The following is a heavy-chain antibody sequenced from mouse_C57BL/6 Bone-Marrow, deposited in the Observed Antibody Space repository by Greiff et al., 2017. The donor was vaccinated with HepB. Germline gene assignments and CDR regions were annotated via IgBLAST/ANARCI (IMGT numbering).Heavy chain of an antibody. D-gene: IGHD1-1*01. CDR3: ARDYGSRRGYYFDY. CDR2: INPNNGGT. Sequence: LVKPGASVKMSCKASGYTFTDYNMHWVKQSHGKSLEWIGYINPNNGGTSYNQKFKGKATLTVNKSSSTAYMELRSLTSEDSAVYYCARDYGSRRGYYFDYWGQGTTLTVSS. V-gene: IGHV1-22*01. CDR1: GYTFTDYN. J-gene: IGHJ2*01.